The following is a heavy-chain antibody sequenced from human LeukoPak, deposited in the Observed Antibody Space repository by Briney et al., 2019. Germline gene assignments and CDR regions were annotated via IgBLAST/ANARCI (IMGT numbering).Heavy chain of an antibody. CDR1: GYSFTNYW. J-gene: IGHJ3*02. D-gene: IGHD1-26*01. CDR3: ARPRIVGAYDAFDI. Sequence: GESLKISCKGSGYSFTNYWITWVRQMPGKGLEWMGTIDPSDSYTNYSPSFQGHVTISADNYISTASLQWSRLRASDTAMYYCARPRIVGAYDAFDIWGQGTMVTVSS. V-gene: IGHV5-10-1*01. CDR2: IDPSDSYT.